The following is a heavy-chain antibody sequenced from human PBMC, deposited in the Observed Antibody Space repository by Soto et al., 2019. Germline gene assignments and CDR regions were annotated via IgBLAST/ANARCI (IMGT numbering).Heavy chain of an antibody. J-gene: IGHJ4*02. CDR2: IYSSGST. Sequence: QVHLQESGPGLVKPSQTLSLTCTVSGGSISSGGYYWSWIRQHPGKGLEWFGYIYSSGSTYYNPYLKSRVTISVDTSKTQLSLKLSSVTAANTAVYYCARVTGCSSTSCYASLFDYWGQGTLVTVSS. CDR3: ARVTGCSSTSCYASLFDY. D-gene: IGHD2-2*01. V-gene: IGHV4-31*03. CDR1: GGSISSGGYY.